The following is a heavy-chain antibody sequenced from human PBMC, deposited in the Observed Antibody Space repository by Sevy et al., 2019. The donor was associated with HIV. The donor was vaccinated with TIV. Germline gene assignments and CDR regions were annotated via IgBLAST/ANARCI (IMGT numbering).Heavy chain of an antibody. D-gene: IGHD2-8*02. J-gene: IGHJ4*02. CDR2: ISGTGAST. V-gene: IGHV3-23*01. Sequence: GGSLRLSCSASGFRFSSYGMTWVRQTPGKGLEWVSSISGTGASTDYADSVKGRFTISRDNSRNTLFLQMNTLRAEDTAVYYCAKDGGVNWDQYYFDSWDQGTLVTVSS. CDR1: GFRFSSYG. CDR3: AKDGGVNWDQYYFDS.